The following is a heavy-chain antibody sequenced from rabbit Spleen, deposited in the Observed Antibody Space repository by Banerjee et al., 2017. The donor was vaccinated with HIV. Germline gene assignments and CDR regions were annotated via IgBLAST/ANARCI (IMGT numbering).Heavy chain of an antibody. Sequence: QSLEESGGDLVKPGASLTLTCTASGVSFSISSYMCWVRQAPGKGLEWIACIDAGSSAFTYFATWAKGRFTISKTSSTTVTLQMTRLTAADTATYFCARDLTDVIGWNFGWWGQGTLVTVS. D-gene: IGHD4-1*01. CDR3: ARDLTDVIGWNFGW. J-gene: IGHJ3*01. CDR2: IDAGSSAFT. CDR1: GVSFSISSY. V-gene: IGHV1S40*01.